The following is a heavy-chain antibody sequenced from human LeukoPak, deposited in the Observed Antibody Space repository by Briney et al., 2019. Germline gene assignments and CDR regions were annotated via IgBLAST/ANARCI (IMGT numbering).Heavy chain of an antibody. CDR2: VIPIFGTA. D-gene: IGHD4-17*01. Sequence: GASVKVSCKASGGTFSSYAISWVRQAPGQGLEWMGGVIPIFGTANYAQKFQGRVTITADESTSTAYMELSSLRSEDTAVYYCATQRDYGDYGRDYWGQGTLVTVSS. CDR3: ATQRDYGDYGRDY. V-gene: IGHV1-69*13. CDR1: GGTFSSYA. J-gene: IGHJ4*02.